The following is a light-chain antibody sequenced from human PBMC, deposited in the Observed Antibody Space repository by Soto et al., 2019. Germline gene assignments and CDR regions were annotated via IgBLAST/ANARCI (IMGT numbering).Light chain of an antibody. CDR2: GGS. CDR1: QSVSSSY. CDR3: QQYGRSPFT. V-gene: IGKV3-20*01. J-gene: IGKJ3*01. Sequence: IVLTQSPGTLSLSPGERATLSCRASQSVSSSYLAWYQQKPGQSPRLVIYGGSTRAIGIPARFSGSGSGTDFTLTISRLEPEDFAVYYCQQYGRSPFTFGPGTKVDIK.